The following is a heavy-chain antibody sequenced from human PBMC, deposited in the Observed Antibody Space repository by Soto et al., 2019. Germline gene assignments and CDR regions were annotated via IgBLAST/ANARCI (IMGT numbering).Heavy chain of an antibody. CDR1: GGSISSYY. CDR3: ERDRKTYYYDSSCYSNAFDI. CDR2: IYYSGST. V-gene: IGHV4-59*01. Sequence: SETLSLTCTVSGGSISSYYWSWIRQPPGKGLEWIGYIYYSGSTNYNPSLKSRVTISVDTSKNQFSLKLSSVTAADTAVYYCERDRKTYYYDSSCYSNAFDILGQGTIVTVSS. J-gene: IGHJ3*02. D-gene: IGHD3-22*01.